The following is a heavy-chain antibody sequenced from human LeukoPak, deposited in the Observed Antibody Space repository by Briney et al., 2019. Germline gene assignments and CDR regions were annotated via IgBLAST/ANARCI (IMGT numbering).Heavy chain of an antibody. D-gene: IGHD5-12*01. Sequence: PSETLSLTCTVSGGSISGYFWSWIRQPPGKGLEWIAYVHYTGNTNYNPSLKSRVTISIDKPKNQFSLKLSSVTAADTAVYYCARQWVDRAPGWYFDFWGRGTLVTVSS. CDR1: GGSISGYF. V-gene: IGHV4-59*08. J-gene: IGHJ2*01. CDR3: ARQWVDRAPGWYFDF. CDR2: VHYTGNT.